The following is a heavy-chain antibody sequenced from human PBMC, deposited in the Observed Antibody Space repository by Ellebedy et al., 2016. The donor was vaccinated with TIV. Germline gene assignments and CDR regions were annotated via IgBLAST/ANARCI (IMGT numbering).Heavy chain of an antibody. V-gene: IGHV4-38-2*02. CDR2: VYHSGTT. CDR1: DYSVSSGYY. D-gene: IGHD3-10*01. CDR3: AREWNYYGSESPPAPFDP. J-gene: IGHJ5*02. Sequence: SETLSLTXTVSDYSVSSGYYWGWIRQPPGKGLEWIGSVYHSGTTRYEASLKSRVTISVDTSKNQISLKLSSVTAADTAVYYCAREWNYYGSESPPAPFDPWGQGTLVTVSS.